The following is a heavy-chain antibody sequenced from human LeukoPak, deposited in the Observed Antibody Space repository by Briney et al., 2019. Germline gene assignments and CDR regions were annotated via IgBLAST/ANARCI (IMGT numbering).Heavy chain of an antibody. CDR1: GGSISSSSYF. CDR3: AREDAQEGANSFDI. J-gene: IGHJ3*02. V-gene: IGHV4-39*07. CDR2: IYYSGST. D-gene: IGHD2-2*01. Sequence: PSETLSLTCTVSGGSISSSSYFWGWIRQPPGKGLEWIGSIYYSGSTYYNPSLKSRVTISVDTSKNQFSLKLSSVTAADTAVYYCAREDAQEGANSFDIWGQGTMVTVSS.